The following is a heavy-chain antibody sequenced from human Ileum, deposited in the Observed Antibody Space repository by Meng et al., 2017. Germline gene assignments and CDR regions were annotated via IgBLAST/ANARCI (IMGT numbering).Heavy chain of an antibody. J-gene: IGHJ2*01. D-gene: IGHD3-10*01. CDR1: GGSFSGYY. CDR2: IHHSGSN. CDR3: ARYGGSGSYWHFDP. Sequence: QVQLQQWGAGLLKPSETLSLTCAVYGGSFSGYYWTWIRQPPGKGLEWIGEIHHSGSNNYNPSLKSRVTMSIDTSKIQFSLELSSVTAADAAVYYCARYGGSGSYWHFDPWGRGTLVTVSS. V-gene: IGHV4-34*01.